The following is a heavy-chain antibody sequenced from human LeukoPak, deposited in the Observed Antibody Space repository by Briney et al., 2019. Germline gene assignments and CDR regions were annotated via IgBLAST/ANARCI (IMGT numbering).Heavy chain of an antibody. D-gene: IGHD5-18*01. CDR2: IVGSGGAT. J-gene: IGHJ4*02. Sequence: GGTLRLSCAASGFTFSSYGMSWVRQAPGKGLEWVSAIVGSGGATYYADSVKGRFTISRDNSKNTLYLQMNSLETEDTALYFCTTERGYTYGPFDYWGQGTLVTVSS. V-gene: IGHV3-23*01. CDR3: TTERGYTYGPFDY. CDR1: GFTFSSYG.